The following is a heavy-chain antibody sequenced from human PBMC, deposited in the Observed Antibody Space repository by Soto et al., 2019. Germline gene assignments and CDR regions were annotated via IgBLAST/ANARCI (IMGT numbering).Heavy chain of an antibody. CDR2: IIPIFGTA. CDR1: GGTFSSYA. V-gene: IGHV1-69*01. J-gene: IGHJ4*02. Sequence: QLQLVQSWAEVKKPGSSVKVSCKASGGTFSSYAISWVRQAPGQGLEWMGGIIPIFGTANYAQKFQGRVTITADESTSTAYMELSSLRSEDTAVYYCARGGPGTDIVATNVFDYWGQGTLVTVSS. CDR3: ARGGPGTDIVATNVFDY. D-gene: IGHD5-12*01.